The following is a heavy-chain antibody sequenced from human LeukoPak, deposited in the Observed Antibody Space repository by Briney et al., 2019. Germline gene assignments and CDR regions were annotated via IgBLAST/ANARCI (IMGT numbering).Heavy chain of an antibody. CDR2: IKQDGSEK. CDR1: GFTVSSNY. CDR3: ARGSLLNWFDP. J-gene: IGHJ5*02. Sequence: GGSLRLSCAAAGFTVSSNYMSWVRQAPGKGLEWVANIKQDGSEKYYVDSVKGRFTISRDNAKNSLYLQMNSLRAEDTAVYYCARGSLLNWFDPWGQGTLVTVSS. V-gene: IGHV3-7*01. D-gene: IGHD6-6*01.